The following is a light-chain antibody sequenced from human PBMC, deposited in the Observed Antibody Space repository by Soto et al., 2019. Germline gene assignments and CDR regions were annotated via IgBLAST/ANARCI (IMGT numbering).Light chain of an antibody. CDR2: EVS. Sequence: QSVLTQPAFVSGSPGQSITISCTGTSSDVGGYNYVSWYQHPPGKAPKLMISEVSNLPSGVSNRFSGSKSGNTASLTISGLQAEDEADYYCSSYTSTSTRGFGTGTKLPVL. J-gene: IGLJ1*01. CDR1: SSDVGGYNY. CDR3: SSYTSTSTRG. V-gene: IGLV2-14*01.